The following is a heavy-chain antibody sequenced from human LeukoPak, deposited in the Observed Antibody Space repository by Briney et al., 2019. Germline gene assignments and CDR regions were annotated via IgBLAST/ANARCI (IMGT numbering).Heavy chain of an antibody. J-gene: IGHJ4*02. V-gene: IGHV1-18*01. CDR3: ARVRSYYDSSAYDY. CDR1: GYTFTSYG. Sequence: ASVNVSCKASGYTFTSYGISWVRQAPGQGLEWMGWISAYNGNTNYAQKLQGRVTMTTDTSTGTAYMELRSLRSDDTAVYYCARVRSYYDSSAYDYWGQGTLVTVSS. D-gene: IGHD3-22*01. CDR2: ISAYNGNT.